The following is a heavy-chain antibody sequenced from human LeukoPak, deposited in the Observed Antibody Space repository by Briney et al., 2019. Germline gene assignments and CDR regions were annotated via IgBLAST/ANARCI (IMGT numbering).Heavy chain of an antibody. CDR3: ARVTGMVRYWFDP. CDR2: INHSGST. D-gene: IGHD4-23*01. J-gene: IGHJ5*02. Sequence: SETLSLTCAVYGGSFSGYYWSWIRQPPGKGLEWIGEINHSGSTNYNPSLKSRVTISVDTSKNQFSLKLSSVTAADTAVYYCARVTGMVRYWFDPWGQGTLVTVSS. CDR1: GGSFSGYY. V-gene: IGHV4-34*01.